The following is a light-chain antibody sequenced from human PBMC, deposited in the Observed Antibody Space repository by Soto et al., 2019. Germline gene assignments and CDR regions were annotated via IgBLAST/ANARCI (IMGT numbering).Light chain of an antibody. J-gene: IGLJ1*01. CDR2: EVN. CDR1: RSDIGDSNF. Sequence: VLTQPASVSGSPGQSVTISCTGPRSDIGDSNFIPWYQHSPGKAPRLLIYEVNNRPSGVSRRFFGSKAGNTASLTISGLLDDDEADYFCASFRSGTILVFGSGTKVTVL. CDR3: ASFRSGTILV. V-gene: IGLV2-14*01.